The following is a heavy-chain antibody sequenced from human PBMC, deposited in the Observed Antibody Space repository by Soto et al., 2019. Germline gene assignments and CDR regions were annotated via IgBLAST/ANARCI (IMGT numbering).Heavy chain of an antibody. CDR3: TTDLSYMFGGVIVQDDY. J-gene: IGHJ4*02. V-gene: IGHV3-15*01. D-gene: IGHD3-16*02. CDR2: IKSKTDGGTT. Sequence: EVQLVESGGGLVKPGGSLRLSCAASGFTFSNAWMSWVRQAPGKGLEWVGRIKSKTDGGTTDYAAPVKGRFTISRDDSKNTLYLQMNSLKTEDTAVYYCTTDLSYMFGGVIVQDDYWGQGTLVTVSS. CDR1: GFTFSNAW.